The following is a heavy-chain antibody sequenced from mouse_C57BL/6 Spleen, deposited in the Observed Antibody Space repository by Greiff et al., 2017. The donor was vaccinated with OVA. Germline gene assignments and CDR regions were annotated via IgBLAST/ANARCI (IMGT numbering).Heavy chain of an antibody. V-gene: IGHV1-80*01. Sequence: VQLQQSGAELVKPGASVKISCKASGYAFSSYWMNWVKQRPGKGLEWIGQIYPGDGDTNYNGKFKGKATLTADKSSSTAYMQLSSLTSEDSAVYFCARSNDYERAWFAYWGQGTLVTVSA. CDR2: IYPGDGDT. J-gene: IGHJ3*01. CDR3: ARSNDYERAWFAY. CDR1: GYAFSSYW. D-gene: IGHD2-4*01.